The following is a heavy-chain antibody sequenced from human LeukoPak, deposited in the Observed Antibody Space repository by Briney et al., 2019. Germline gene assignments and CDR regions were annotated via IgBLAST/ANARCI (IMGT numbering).Heavy chain of an antibody. CDR1: GFTFSSFA. CDR2: ISGSGDNT. Sequence: GGSLRLSCAASGFTFSSFAMSWVRQAPGKGLEWVSGISGSGDNTYYADSVKGRFTISRDNSKNTLYVQVNSLGTEDTAAYYCAKGSYYDSSGSFYFDYWGQGTLVTVSS. D-gene: IGHD3-22*01. CDR3: AKGSYYDSSGSFYFDY. J-gene: IGHJ4*02. V-gene: IGHV3-23*01.